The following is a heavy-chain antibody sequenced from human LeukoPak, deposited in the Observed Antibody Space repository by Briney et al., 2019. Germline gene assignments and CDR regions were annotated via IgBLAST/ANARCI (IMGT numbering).Heavy chain of an antibody. CDR2: ISGSGDGA. CDR1: GFTFSTYA. Sequence: GGSLRLSCAASGFTFSTYAMSWVRQAPGKGLQWVSLISGSGDGAHYADSVKGRFTISRDNSKNTVYLQMTNLGAEDTAVYYCAKGYIQLWWFDYWGQGTLVTVSS. CDR3: AKGYIQLWWFDY. J-gene: IGHJ4*02. V-gene: IGHV3-23*01. D-gene: IGHD2-21*01.